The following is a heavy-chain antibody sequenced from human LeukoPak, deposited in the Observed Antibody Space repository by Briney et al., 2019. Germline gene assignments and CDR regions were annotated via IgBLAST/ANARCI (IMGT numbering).Heavy chain of an antibody. CDR3: AREQQLVYDY. CDR2: IYTRGST. J-gene: IGHJ4*02. D-gene: IGHD6-13*01. Sequence: SETLSLTCAVYGGSFSGYYWSWIRQPPGKGLEWIGRIYTRGSTNYNPSLKSRITISVDTSKNQFSLKLTSVTAADTAVYYCAREQQLVYDYWGQGTLVTVSS. V-gene: IGHV4-59*10. CDR1: GGSFSGYY.